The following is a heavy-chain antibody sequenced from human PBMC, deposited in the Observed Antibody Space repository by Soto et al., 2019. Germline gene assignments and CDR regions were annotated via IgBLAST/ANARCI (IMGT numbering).Heavy chain of an antibody. V-gene: IGHV4-34*01. CDR1: GGSISNGY. CDR3: ARRYGATLDY. CDR2: INHNTNT. Sequence: PSETLSLTCAVYGGSISNGYWNWFRQPPGKGLEWIGEINHNTNTIYNPSLTSRVTISVDTSKNQFSLKLSSVTAADTAVYYCARRYGATLDYWGQGTLVTVSS. J-gene: IGHJ4*02. D-gene: IGHD4-17*01.